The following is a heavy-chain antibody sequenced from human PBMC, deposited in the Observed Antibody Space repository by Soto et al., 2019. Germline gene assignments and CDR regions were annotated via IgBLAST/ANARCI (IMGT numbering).Heavy chain of an antibody. CDR2: IYYSGST. D-gene: IGHD3-3*02. J-gene: IGHJ5*02. CDR3: ASPKIASYNWFDP. CDR1: GGSISSSSYY. Sequence: QLQLQESGPGLVKPSETLSLTCTVSGGSISSSSYYWGWIRQPPGKGLEWIGSIYYSGSTYYNPSLKSRVTVSVDTAKNQFSLKLGSVTAADTAVYYCASPKIASYNWFDPWGQGTLVTVSS. V-gene: IGHV4-39*01.